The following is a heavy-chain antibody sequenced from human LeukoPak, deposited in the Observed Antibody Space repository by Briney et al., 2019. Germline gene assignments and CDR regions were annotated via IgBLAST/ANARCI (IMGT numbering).Heavy chain of an antibody. CDR1: GYTFTGYY. Sequence: GASVKVSCKASGYTFTGYYMHRVRQAPGQGLEWMGWINPNSGGTNYAQKFQGRVTMTRDTSISTAYMELSRLRSDDTAVYYCARLGFSIAMMSAFDIWGQGTMVTVSS. CDR2: INPNSGGT. D-gene: IGHD6-6*01. V-gene: IGHV1-2*02. J-gene: IGHJ3*02. CDR3: ARLGFSIAMMSAFDI.